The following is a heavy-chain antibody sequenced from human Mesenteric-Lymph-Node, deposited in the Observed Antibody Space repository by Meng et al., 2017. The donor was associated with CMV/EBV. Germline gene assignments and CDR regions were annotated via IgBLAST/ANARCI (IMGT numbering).Heavy chain of an antibody. CDR2: IWYDGSNK. CDR3: ARDFTVGDSYYSSLVY. Sequence: GESLKISCAASGFMFSNYSMHWVRQAPGKGLEWVALIWYDGSNKYYGDSVKGRFAISRDDSEDTLYLQMNSLRADDTAIYYCARDFTVGDSYYSSLVYWGQGTLVTVSS. D-gene: IGHD3-22*01. V-gene: IGHV3-33*01. J-gene: IGHJ4*02. CDR1: GFMFSNYS.